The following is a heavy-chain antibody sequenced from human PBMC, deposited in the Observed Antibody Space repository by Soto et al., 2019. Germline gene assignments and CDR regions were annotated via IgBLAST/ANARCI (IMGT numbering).Heavy chain of an antibody. V-gene: IGHV4-30-4*01. J-gene: IGHJ4*02. CDR2: IYYSGST. Sequence: QVQLQESGPGLVKPSQTLSLTCTVSGGSISSGDYYWSWIRQPPGKGLEWIGYIYYSGSTYYNPSLKSRVTISVDTSKNQFSLKLSSVTAADTAVYYCARVSGSTVGLGYCGGYCYFDYWGQGTLVTVSS. CDR3: ARVSGSTVGLGYCGGYCYFDY. D-gene: IGHD2-21*02. CDR1: GGSISSGDYY.